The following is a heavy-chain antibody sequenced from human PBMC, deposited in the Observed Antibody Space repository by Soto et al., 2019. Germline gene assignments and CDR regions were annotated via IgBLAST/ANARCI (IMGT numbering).Heavy chain of an antibody. J-gene: IGHJ4*02. CDR1: ESIFRGYG. CDR2: IRFDGSNI. V-gene: IGHV3-33*01. D-gene: IGHD3-10*02. CDR3: ARDGVGVTTFWGFLDY. Sequence: ESGGGVVQPGGPLRLSCAVSESIFRGYGMHWVRQAPGKGLEWVAIIRFDGSNIHYADYVMGRFTISRDNSKNMLYLEMNNLRVEDTAVYYCARDGVGVTTFWGFLDYWGQGTLVTVSA.